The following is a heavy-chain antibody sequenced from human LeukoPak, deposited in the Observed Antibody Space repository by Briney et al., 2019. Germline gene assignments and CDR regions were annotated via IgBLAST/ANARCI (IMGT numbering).Heavy chain of an antibody. D-gene: IGHD3-10*01. Sequence: GGSLRLSCAASGFTFSSYAMHWVRQAPGKGLEWVAVISYDGSNKYYTDSVKGRFTISRDNSKNTLYLQMNSLRAEDTAVYYCARVGSIRGLEGDYWGQGTLVTVSS. J-gene: IGHJ4*02. CDR3: ARVGSIRGLEGDY. V-gene: IGHV3-30-3*01. CDR2: ISYDGSNK. CDR1: GFTFSSYA.